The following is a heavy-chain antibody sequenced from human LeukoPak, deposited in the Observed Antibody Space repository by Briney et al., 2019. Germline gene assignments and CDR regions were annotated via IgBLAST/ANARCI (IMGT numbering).Heavy chain of an antibody. Sequence: SETLSLTCAVYGGSFSGYYWSWIRQPPGKGLEWIGEINHSGSTNYNPSLKSRVTISVDTSKNQFSLKLSSVTAADTAVYYCAKVGMRHYYYYGMDVWGQGTTVTVSS. D-gene: IGHD2-8*01. CDR3: AKVGMRHYYYYGMDV. CDR1: GGSFSGYY. J-gene: IGHJ6*02. V-gene: IGHV4-34*01. CDR2: INHSGST.